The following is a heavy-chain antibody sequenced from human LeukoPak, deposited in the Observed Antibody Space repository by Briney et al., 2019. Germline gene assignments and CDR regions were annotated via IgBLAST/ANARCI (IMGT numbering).Heavy chain of an antibody. Sequence: ASVKVSCKASGYTFTGYYMHWVRQAPGQGLEWMGWINPNSGGTNYAQKFQGRVTMTRDTSISTAYMELSRLRSDDTAVYYCARDAEMYYYYYMDVWGKGTTVTVSS. CDR3: ARDAEMYYYYYMDV. CDR1: GYTFTGYY. V-gene: IGHV1-2*02. J-gene: IGHJ6*03. CDR2: INPNSGGT. D-gene: IGHD5-24*01.